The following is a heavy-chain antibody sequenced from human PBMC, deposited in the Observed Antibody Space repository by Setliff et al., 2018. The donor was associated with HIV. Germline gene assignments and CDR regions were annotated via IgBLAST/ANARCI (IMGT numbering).Heavy chain of an antibody. CDR2: IYYSGST. D-gene: IGHD3-22*01. J-gene: IGHJ5*02. V-gene: IGHV4-59*05. CDR1: GGSISSHY. Sequence: SETLSLTCTVSGGSISSHYWSWIRQSPEKGLEWIGSIYYSGSTYYNPSLKSRVTRSVDTSKNQFSLKLNSVTAADTAVYYCASRIYYYDSSRVLREEGFDPWGQGTLVTVSS. CDR3: ASRIYYYDSSRVLREEGFDP.